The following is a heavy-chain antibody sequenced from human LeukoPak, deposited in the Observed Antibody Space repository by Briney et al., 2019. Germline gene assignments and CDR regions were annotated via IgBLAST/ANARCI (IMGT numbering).Heavy chain of an antibody. CDR2: IYYSGST. J-gene: IGHJ4*02. V-gene: IGHV4-59*12. CDR3: ARDAGAAAAFYYFDF. CDR1: GGSFSNYY. D-gene: IGHD6-13*01. Sequence: PSETLSLTCTISGGSFSNYYWSWVRQSPGQGLEWIGYIYYSGSTNYNPSLKSRVTISLDSSKNHFSLSLSSVTAADTAVYCCARDAGAAAAFYYFDFWGQGTLVTVSS.